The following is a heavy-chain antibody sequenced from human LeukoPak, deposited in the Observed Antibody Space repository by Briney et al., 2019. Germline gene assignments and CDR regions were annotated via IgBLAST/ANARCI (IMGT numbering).Heavy chain of an antibody. D-gene: IGHD3-10*01. J-gene: IGHJ4*02. CDR1: GGSFSGHY. CDR3: ARARGEVAIDY. Sequence: PSETLSLTCAVYGGSFSGHYWSWIRQPPGKGPEWIGEINHSGSTNYNPSLKSRVTILVDTSKNQFSLKVSPVTAADTAVYYCARARGEVAIDYWGQGTRVTVSS. V-gene: IGHV4-34*01. CDR2: INHSGST.